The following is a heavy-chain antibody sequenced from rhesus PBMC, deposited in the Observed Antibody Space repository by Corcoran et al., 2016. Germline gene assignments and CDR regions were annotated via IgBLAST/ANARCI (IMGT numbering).Heavy chain of an antibody. Sequence: EVQLVESGGGLAQPGGARRLSCAASGFSFGDYDMGWVRPGPGKELEWISRISNDGGSTWYADSVKARFTISRENAKNTVYFQMNSLRPEDTAVYYCARSGTWNFDYWGQGVLVTVSS. D-gene: IGHD6-25*01. J-gene: IGHJ4*01. CDR1: GFSFGDYD. V-gene: IGHV3-178*01. CDR3: ARSGTWNFDY. CDR2: ISNDGGST.